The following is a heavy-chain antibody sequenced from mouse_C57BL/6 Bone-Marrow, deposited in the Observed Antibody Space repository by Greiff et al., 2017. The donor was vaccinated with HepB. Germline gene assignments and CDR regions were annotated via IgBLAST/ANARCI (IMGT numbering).Heavy chain of an antibody. CDR2: IDPANGNT. Sequence: VHVKQSVAELVRPGASVKLSCTASGFNIKNTYMHWVKQRPEQGLEWIGRIDPANGNTKYAPKFQGKATITADTSSNTAYLQLSSLTSEDTAIYYCASSDYYGSSYWYFDVWGTGTTVTVSS. J-gene: IGHJ1*03. V-gene: IGHV14-3*01. D-gene: IGHD1-1*01. CDR3: ASSDYYGSSYWYFDV. CDR1: GFNIKNTY.